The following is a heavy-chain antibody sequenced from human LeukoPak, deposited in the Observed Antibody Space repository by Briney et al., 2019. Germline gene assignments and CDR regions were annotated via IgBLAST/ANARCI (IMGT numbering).Heavy chain of an antibody. CDR1: GYTFSGFY. CDR3: ARDGRLRNGYDNFYI. V-gene: IGHV1-2*02. J-gene: IGHJ4*02. Sequence: ASVKVSCKASGYTFSGFYINWVRQAPGQGLEWIGWINPKNGDTHYAQDFLGRVTMTRDTSISTAYMELSRLTSDDTAVYYCARDGRLRNGYDNFYIWGQGTLVTVSS. D-gene: IGHD5-18*01. CDR2: INPKNGDT.